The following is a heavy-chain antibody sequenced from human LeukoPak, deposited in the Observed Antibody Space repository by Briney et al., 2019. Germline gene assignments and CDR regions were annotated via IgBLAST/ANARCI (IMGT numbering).Heavy chain of an antibody. J-gene: IGHJ4*02. CDR1: GFTLSRNY. CDR3: ASHLRYYFDY. Sequence: GGSLRLSCAASGFTLSRNYMSWVRQAPGKGVEWVSVIYSGGSTYYADSVKGRFTIYRDNSKNTLYLQMNSLRAEDTAVYYCASHLRYYFDYWGQGTLVTVSS. V-gene: IGHV3-66*02. CDR2: IYSGGST.